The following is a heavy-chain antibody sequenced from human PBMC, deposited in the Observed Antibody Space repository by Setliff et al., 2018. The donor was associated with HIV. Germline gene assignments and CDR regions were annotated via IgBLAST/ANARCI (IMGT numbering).Heavy chain of an antibody. Sequence: PSETLSLTCAVHGASLSGYYWSWVRQSPGRGLEWIGEINQSGNTNFNPSLKSRLIISVDTSKSQFSLKLTSVTAADTALYYCAREGGQGYSGSGSFYHRNFDLWGRGTLVTVSS. V-gene: IGHV4-34*01. CDR3: AREGGQGYSGSGSFYHRNFDL. J-gene: IGHJ2*01. CDR2: INQSGNT. CDR1: GASLSGYY. D-gene: IGHD3-10*01.